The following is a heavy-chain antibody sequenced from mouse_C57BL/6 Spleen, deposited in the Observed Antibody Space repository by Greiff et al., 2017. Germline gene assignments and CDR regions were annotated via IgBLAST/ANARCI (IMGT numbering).Heavy chain of an antibody. CDR1: GFTFSDYG. CDR2: ISSGSSTI. J-gene: IGHJ4*01. Sequence: DVMLVESGGGLVKPGGSLKLSCAASGFTFSDYGMHWVRQAPEKGLEWVAYISSGSSTIYYADTVKGRFTISRDNAKNTLFLQMTSLRSEDTAMYYCARNMITTKNYAMDYWGQGTSVTVSS. CDR3: ARNMITTKNYAMDY. V-gene: IGHV5-17*01. D-gene: IGHD2-4*01.